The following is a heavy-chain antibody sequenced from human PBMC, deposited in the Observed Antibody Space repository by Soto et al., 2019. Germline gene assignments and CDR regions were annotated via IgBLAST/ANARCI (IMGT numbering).Heavy chain of an antibody. CDR2: TRNKANSYTT. D-gene: IGHD3-10*01. V-gene: IGHV3-72*01. CDR3: ARPQFGELLYPWDY. J-gene: IGHJ4*02. Sequence: GGSLRLSCAASGFTFSDHYMDWVRQAPGKGLEWVGRTRNKANSYTTEYAASVKGRFTISRDDSKNSLYLQMNSLKTEDTAVYYCARPQFGELLYPWDYWGQGTLVTVSS. CDR1: GFTFSDHY.